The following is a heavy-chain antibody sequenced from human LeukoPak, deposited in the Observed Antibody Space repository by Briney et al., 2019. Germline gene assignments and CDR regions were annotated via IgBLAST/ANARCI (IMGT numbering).Heavy chain of an antibody. Sequence: GASVKVSCKASGYTFTSYDINWVRQATGQGLEWMGWMNPNSGNTGYAQKFQGRVTMTRNTSISTAYMELSSLRSEDTAVYYCARGKLLWFGEIKNWYFDLWGRGTLVTVSS. V-gene: IGHV1-8*01. J-gene: IGHJ2*01. D-gene: IGHD3-10*01. CDR2: MNPNSGNT. CDR3: ARGKLLWFGEIKNWYFDL. CDR1: GYTFTSYD.